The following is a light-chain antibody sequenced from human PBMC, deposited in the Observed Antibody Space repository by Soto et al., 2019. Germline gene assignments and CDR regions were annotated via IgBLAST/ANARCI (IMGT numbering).Light chain of an antibody. Sequence: AIQLTQSPSSLSASVGDRVSITCRASQGTSSALAWYQHKPGKPPKILIYDASSLQSGVPSRFSGSESGTECTLTISSLQPEDFATYYCQQLKSYPFTFGQGTRLEIK. J-gene: IGKJ5*01. CDR1: QGTSSA. CDR3: QQLKSYPFT. CDR2: DAS. V-gene: IGKV1-13*02.